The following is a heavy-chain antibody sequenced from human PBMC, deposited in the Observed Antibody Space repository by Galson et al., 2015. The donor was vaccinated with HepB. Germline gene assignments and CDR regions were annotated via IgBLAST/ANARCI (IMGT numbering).Heavy chain of an antibody. CDR3: AKGTSWFGEDIVGYFDY. D-gene: IGHD3-10*01. J-gene: IGHJ4*02. Sequence: SLRLSCAASGFTFSSYGMHWVRQAPGKGLEWVAFIRYDGSNKYYADSVKGRFTISRDNSKNTLYLQMNSLRAEDTAVYYCAKGTSWFGEDIVGYFDYWGQGTLVTVSS. V-gene: IGHV3-30*02. CDR1: GFTFSSYG. CDR2: IRYDGSNK.